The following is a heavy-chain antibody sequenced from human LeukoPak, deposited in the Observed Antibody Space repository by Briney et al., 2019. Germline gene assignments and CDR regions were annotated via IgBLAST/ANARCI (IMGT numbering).Heavy chain of an antibody. V-gene: IGHV3-64*04. CDR2: ISSNGGST. J-gene: IGHJ4*02. D-gene: IGHD6-13*01. CDR3: AKELRGGSIWRYYFDY. Sequence: GGSLRLSCSASGFTFSSYAMHWVRQAPGKGLEYVSAISSNGGSTYYADSVKGRFTISRDNSKNTLYLQMNSLRAEDTAVYYCAKELRGGSIWRYYFDYWGQGTLVTVSS. CDR1: GFTFSSYA.